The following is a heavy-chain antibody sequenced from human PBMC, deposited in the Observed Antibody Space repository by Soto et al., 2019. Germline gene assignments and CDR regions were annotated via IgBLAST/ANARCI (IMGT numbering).Heavy chain of an antibody. CDR3: APQAFDY. CDR2: VWLDGSNK. CDR1: GFTFSNYG. V-gene: IGHV3-30*02. J-gene: IGHJ4*02. Sequence: GSLRLSCAASGFTFSNYGMHWVRQAPGKGLEWVAFVWLDGSNKSYADSVRDRFTISRVNSKNTLYLQMNSLRAEDTAVYHCAPQAFDYWGQGTLVTVSS.